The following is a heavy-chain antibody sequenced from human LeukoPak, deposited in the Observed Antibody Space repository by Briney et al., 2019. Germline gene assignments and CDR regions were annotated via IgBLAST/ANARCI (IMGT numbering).Heavy chain of an antibody. CDR3: ARRYSNYVHAFDI. J-gene: IGHJ3*02. CDR1: GGSISSSSYY. D-gene: IGHD4-11*01. Sequence: SQTLSLTCTVSGGSISSSSYYWSWIRQPAGKGLEWIGRIYSTGSTNYNPSLKSRVTISVDTSKNQFSLKLSSVTAADTAVYYCARRYSNYVHAFDIWGQGTMVTVSS. CDR2: IYSTGST. V-gene: IGHV4-61*02.